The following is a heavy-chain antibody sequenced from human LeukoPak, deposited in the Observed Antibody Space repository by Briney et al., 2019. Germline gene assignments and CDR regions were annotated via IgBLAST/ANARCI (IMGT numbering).Heavy chain of an antibody. Sequence: PGGSLRLSCAASGFTFSSYWMSWVRQAPGKGLEWVSSINYSGTNMYYADSVKGRFTISRDNAKNSLFLQMNSLRPEDTAVYYCVTSGCSGATCYFYFDYWGQGTLVTVSS. CDR2: INYSGTNM. CDR3: VTSGCSGATCYFYFDY. D-gene: IGHD2-15*01. CDR1: GFTFSSYW. J-gene: IGHJ4*02. V-gene: IGHV3-21*01.